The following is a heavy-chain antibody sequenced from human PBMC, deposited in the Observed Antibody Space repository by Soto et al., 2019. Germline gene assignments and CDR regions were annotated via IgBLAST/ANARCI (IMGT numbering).Heavy chain of an antibody. Sequence: EVQLVESGGGLVQPGGSLRLSCAVSGFIFTSYSMNWVRQAPGKGLEWLSYIRIDSNHIGYADSVRGRFTISSDIAKNSLYLQMNSLRDEDTAVYYCARDLSYAFDYWGQGTLVTVSS. CDR2: IRIDSNHI. V-gene: IGHV3-48*02. D-gene: IGHD1-26*01. CDR1: GFIFTSYS. J-gene: IGHJ4*02. CDR3: ARDLSYAFDY.